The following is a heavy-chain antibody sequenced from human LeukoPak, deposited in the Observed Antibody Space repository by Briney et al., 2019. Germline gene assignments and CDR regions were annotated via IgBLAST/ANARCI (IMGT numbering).Heavy chain of an antibody. CDR3: AKILSVSWFDP. CDR1: GFTFSTFT. V-gene: IGHV3-23*01. Sequence: GGSLRLSCAASGFTFSTFTMNWVRQAPGKGLEWVSAISGSGGSTYYADSVKGRFTISRDNSKNTLYLQMNSLRAEDTAVYYCAKILSVSWFDPWGQGTLVTVSS. J-gene: IGHJ5*02. CDR2: ISGSGGST. D-gene: IGHD2/OR15-2a*01.